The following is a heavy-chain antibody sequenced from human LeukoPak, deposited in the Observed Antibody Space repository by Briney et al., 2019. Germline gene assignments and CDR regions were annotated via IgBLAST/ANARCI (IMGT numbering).Heavy chain of an antibody. Sequence: SETLSLTCTASDDSISRDFWTWIRQPPGKGLEWIGYIRYIGRTEYNPSLKSRFTISIQTSKNQFSLKLTSVTAADTAIYYCARLPDVSGWPFDYWGQGILVTVSS. CDR3: ARLPDVSGWPFDY. J-gene: IGHJ4*02. V-gene: IGHV4-59*01. D-gene: IGHD6-19*01. CDR1: DDSISRDF. CDR2: IRYIGRT.